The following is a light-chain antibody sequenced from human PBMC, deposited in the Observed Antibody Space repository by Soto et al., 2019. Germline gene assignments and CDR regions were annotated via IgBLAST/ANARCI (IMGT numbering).Light chain of an antibody. CDR1: HSVNSH. V-gene: IGKV3-15*01. CDR3: QQYKNWPL. CDR2: GAS. J-gene: IGKJ5*01. Sequence: IMMTQSPATLSVSPGERVTLSCRTSHSVNSHVAWYQQKPGQAPRLLLYGASTRATGIPVRFSGSGFGTEFTLTISSLQSEDFAVYYCQQYKNWPLFGQGTRLEI.